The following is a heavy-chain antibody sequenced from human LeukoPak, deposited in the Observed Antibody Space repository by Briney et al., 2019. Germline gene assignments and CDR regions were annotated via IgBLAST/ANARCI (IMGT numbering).Heavy chain of an antibody. CDR2: IWYDGSNK. V-gene: IGHV3-33*01. Sequence: GGSLRLSRAASGFTFSSYGMHWVRQAPGKGLEWVAVIWYDGSNKYYADSVKGRFTISRDNSKNTLYLQMNSLRAEDTAVYYCARDAGATTFSFIVYWGQGTLVTVSS. CDR3: ARDAGATTFSFIVY. J-gene: IGHJ4*02. D-gene: IGHD1-26*01. CDR1: GFTFSSYG.